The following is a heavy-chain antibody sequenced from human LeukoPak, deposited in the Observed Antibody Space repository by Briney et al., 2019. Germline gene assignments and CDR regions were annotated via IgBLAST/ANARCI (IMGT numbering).Heavy chain of an antibody. CDR2: ISWNSGSV. V-gene: IGHV3-9*01. Sequence: VRCLRVSSVAPGFTFVEYAMCWVRHALEKGLGWVSGISWNSGSVDYADSVKGRFTISRDNARSSLYLQMNSLRPEDTALYYCAKGAAQGHNWFDPWGQGTLVIVSS. CDR1: GFTFVEYA. CDR3: AKGAAQGHNWFDP. J-gene: IGHJ5*02. D-gene: IGHD2-15*01.